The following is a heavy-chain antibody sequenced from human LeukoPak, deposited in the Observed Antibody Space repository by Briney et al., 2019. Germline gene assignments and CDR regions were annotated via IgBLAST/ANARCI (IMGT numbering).Heavy chain of an antibody. V-gene: IGHV4-39*01. D-gene: IGHD6-13*01. CDR2: IYYSGNT. J-gene: IGHJ4*02. CDR3: ARQPPVAASGNFVDS. CDR1: GGSISSSTYY. Sequence: SETLSLTCTVSGGSISSSTYYWGWIRQPPGKELEWIGSIYYSGNTYYNPSLKSRVTISVDTSKNQFSLKLSSVTAADTALYYCARQPPVAASGNFVDSWGQGTLVTVSS.